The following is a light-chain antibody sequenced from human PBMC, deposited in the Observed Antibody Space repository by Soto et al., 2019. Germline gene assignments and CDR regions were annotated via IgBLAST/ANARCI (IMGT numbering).Light chain of an antibody. V-gene: IGLV2-14*01. J-gene: IGLJ3*02. Sequence: QSVMTQPPSVSAARGQKVTISCSGSSSNIGGNSVSWYQQLPGTAPKLLIYEVINRPSGVSNRFSGSKSGNTASLTISGLQAEDEADYYCSSYTISSTWVFGGGTKLTVL. CDR3: SSYTISSTWV. CDR2: EVI. CDR1: SSNIGGNS.